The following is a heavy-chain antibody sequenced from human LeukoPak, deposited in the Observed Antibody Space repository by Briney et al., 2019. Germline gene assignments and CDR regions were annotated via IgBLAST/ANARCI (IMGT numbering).Heavy chain of an antibody. CDR1: GFTFSSYG. J-gene: IGHJ6*02. CDR2: ISYDGSNK. D-gene: IGHD5-18*01. V-gene: IGHV3-30*18. CDR3: AKEHRGADTAMVTYYYYYGMDV. Sequence: GGSLRLSCAASGFTFSSYGMHWVRQAPGKGLEWVAVISYDGSNKYYADSVKGRFTISRDNSKNTLYLQMNSLRAEDTAVYYCAKEHRGADTAMVTYYYYYGMDVWGQGTTVTVSS.